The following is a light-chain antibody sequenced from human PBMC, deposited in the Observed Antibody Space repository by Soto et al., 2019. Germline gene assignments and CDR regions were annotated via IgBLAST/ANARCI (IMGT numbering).Light chain of an antibody. CDR3: QQYGSSGT. CDR2: DAS. V-gene: IGKV3D-15*01. CDR1: QSVSSN. J-gene: IGKJ1*01. Sequence: EVVMTQSPDTLSVSPGETATLSCRASQSVSSNLAWYQQKPGQAPRLLIYDASSRATGIPDRFSGGGSGTDFTLTISSLQSEDFAVYYCQQYGSSGTFGQGTKVDIK.